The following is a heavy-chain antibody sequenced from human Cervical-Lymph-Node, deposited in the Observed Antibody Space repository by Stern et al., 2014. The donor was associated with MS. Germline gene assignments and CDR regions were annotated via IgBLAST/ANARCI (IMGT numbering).Heavy chain of an antibody. CDR1: GGSISSGDYY. V-gene: IGHV4-30-4*01. CDR2: IYYIGSN. CDR3: ARVFLGDDRSAYYGWFDP. D-gene: IGHD3-22*01. Sequence: QVQLQESGPGLVKPSQTLSLTCTVSGGSISSGDYYWSWLRQPPGKGLEWIGFIYYIGSNFYNPSLKSRVTISVAPSQNPLSLQLSSVTAADTAVYYCARVFLGDDRSAYYGWFDPWGQGTLVTVSS. J-gene: IGHJ5*02.